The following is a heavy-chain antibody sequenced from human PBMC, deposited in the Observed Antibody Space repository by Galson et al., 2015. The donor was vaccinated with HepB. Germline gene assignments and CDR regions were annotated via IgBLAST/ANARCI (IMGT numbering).Heavy chain of an antibody. CDR2: LSSHGDNE. D-gene: IGHD3-16*01. CDR1: GFAFSSYA. J-gene: IGHJ4*02. CDR3: ARTFYFDY. Sequence: SLRLSCAASGFAFSSYAMNWVRQAPGKGPEWVAVLSSHGDNEYYADSVKGRFTISRDNSENTVYLQMHSLRVEDTAVYYCARTFYFDYWGQGTLVTVSS. V-gene: IGHV3-30*04.